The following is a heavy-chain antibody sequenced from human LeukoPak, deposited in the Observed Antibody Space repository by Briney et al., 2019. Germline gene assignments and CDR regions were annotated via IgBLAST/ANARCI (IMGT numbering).Heavy chain of an antibody. V-gene: IGHV3-23*01. J-gene: IGHJ4*02. Sequence: GGSLRLSCEASGFTFSSYAMSWVRQAPGKGLEWVSVISGSSRGESAYYADSVKGRFTTSRDNAKNTLYLQMNSLRVEDTAVYYCAKGGFNGAGTGKYWGQGTLVTVSS. D-gene: IGHD3-10*01. CDR2: ISGSSRGESA. CDR3: AKGGFNGAGTGKY. CDR1: GFTFSSYA.